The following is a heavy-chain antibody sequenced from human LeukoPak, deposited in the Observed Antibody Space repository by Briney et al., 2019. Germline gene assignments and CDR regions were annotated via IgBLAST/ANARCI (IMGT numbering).Heavy chain of an antibody. J-gene: IGHJ5*02. Sequence: PSETLSLTCTVSGYSISSGYYWGWFRQPPGKGLEWIGSIYHSGSTNYNPSLKSRVTISVDTSKNQFSLKLSSVTAADTAVYYCARDSQPTGYLLEPSWFDPWGQGTLVTVSS. D-gene: IGHD6-13*01. V-gene: IGHV4-38-2*02. CDR3: ARDSQPTGYLLEPSWFDP. CDR1: GYSISSGYY. CDR2: IYHSGST.